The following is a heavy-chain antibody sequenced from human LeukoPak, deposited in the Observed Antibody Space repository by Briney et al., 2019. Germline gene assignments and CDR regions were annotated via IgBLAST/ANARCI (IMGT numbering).Heavy chain of an antibody. J-gene: IGHJ4*02. Sequence: SETLSLTCTVSGYSISSGYYWGWIRQPPGKGLEWIGGIYHSGSTYYNPSLKSRVTISVDTSKNQFSLKLSSVTAADTAVYYCARDITGSFDYWGQGNLVTVSS. CDR3: ARDITGSFDY. CDR2: IYHSGST. D-gene: IGHD1-14*01. CDR1: GYSISSGYY. V-gene: IGHV4-38-2*02.